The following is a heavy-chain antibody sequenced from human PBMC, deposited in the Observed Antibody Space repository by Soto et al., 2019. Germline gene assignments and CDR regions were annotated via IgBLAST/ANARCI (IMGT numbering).Heavy chain of an antibody. V-gene: IGHV3-21*01. CDR1: GFTFSSYS. D-gene: IGHD3-22*01. CDR3: ARDNWYDSSGYYGY. J-gene: IGHJ4*02. CDR2: ISSSSSYI. Sequence: PGGSLRLSRAASGFTFSSYSMNWVRQAPGKGLEWVSSISSSSSYIYYADSVKGRFTISRDNAKNSLYLQMNSLRAEDTAVYYCARDNWYDSSGYYGYWGQGTLVTVSS.